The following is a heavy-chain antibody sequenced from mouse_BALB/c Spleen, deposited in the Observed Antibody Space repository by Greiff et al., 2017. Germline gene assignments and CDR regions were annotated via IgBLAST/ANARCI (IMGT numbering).Heavy chain of an antibody. J-gene: IGHJ2*01. CDR3: ARQSGTYYFDY. CDR2: INPDSSTI. Sequence: EVKLQESGGGLVQPGGSLKLSCAASGFDFSRYWMSWVRQAPGKGLEWIGEINPDSSTINYTPSLKDKFIISRDNAKNTLYLQMSKVRSEDTALYYCARQSGTYYFDYWGQGTTLTVSS. CDR1: GFDFSRYW. V-gene: IGHV4-1*02. D-gene: IGHD4-1*01.